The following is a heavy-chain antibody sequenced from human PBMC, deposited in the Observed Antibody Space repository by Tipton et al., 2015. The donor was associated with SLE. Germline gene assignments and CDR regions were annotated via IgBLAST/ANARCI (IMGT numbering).Heavy chain of an antibody. J-gene: IGHJ6*01. CDR3: AKAHLPNSYFDVMDL. Sequence: GSLRLSCPVSGFRLDEYNMNWVRQTPEKGLEWVALLTWGGDHTNYADSFKGRFIISRDDDKTSLFLQMNSLRSEDSGVYYCAKAHLPNSYFDVMDLWGQGTPVTVSS. CDR2: LTWGGDHT. CDR1: GFRLDEYN. D-gene: IGHD4-23*01. V-gene: IGHV3-43*01.